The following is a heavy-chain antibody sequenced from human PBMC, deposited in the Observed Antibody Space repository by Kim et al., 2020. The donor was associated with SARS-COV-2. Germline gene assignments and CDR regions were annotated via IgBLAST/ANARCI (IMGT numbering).Heavy chain of an antibody. V-gene: IGHV4-34*01. CDR3: ARAPFDDYIWGSYRQHGM. CDR1: GGSFSGYY. D-gene: IGHD3-16*02. CDR2: INHSGST. J-gene: IGHJ6*01. Sequence: SETLSLTCAVYGGSFSGYYWSWIRQPPGKGLEWIGEINHSGSTNYNPSLKSRVTISVDTSKNQFSLKLSSVTAADTAVYYCARAPFDDYIWGSYRQHGM.